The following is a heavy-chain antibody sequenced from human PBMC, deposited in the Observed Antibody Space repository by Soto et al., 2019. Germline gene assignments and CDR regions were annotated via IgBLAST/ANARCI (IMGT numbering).Heavy chain of an antibody. D-gene: IGHD3-16*02. V-gene: IGHV1-46*01. CDR1: GYTFTSYY. CDR3: ARVLAPHYVWGSYRSYYYYGMDV. Sequence: ASVKVSCKASGYTFTSYYMHWVRQAPGQGLEWMGIINPSGGSTSYAQKFQGRVTMTRDTSTSTVYMELSSLRSEDTAVYYCARVLAPHYVWGSYRSYYYYGMDVWGQGTTVTV. CDR2: INPSGGST. J-gene: IGHJ6*02.